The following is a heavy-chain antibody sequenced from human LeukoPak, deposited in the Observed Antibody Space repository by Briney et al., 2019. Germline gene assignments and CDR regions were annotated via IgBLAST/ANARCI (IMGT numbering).Heavy chain of an antibody. CDR1: GFTFSSYS. V-gene: IGHV3-48*01. CDR3: AKDSIVATITGFFDY. J-gene: IGHJ4*02. CDR2: ISSSSSTI. Sequence: GGSLRLSCAASGFTFSSYSMNWVRQAPGKGLEWVSYISSSSSTIYYADSVKGRFTISRDNAKNSLYLQMNSLRAEDTAVYYCAKDSIVATITGFFDYWGQGTLVTVSS. D-gene: IGHD5-12*01.